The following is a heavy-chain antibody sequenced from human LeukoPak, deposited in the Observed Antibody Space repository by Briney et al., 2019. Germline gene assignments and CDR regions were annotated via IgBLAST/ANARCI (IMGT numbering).Heavy chain of an antibody. CDR2: IWYDGSNK. Sequence: GRSLRLSCAASGFTFSSYTMHWVRQAPGKGLEWVAVIWYDGSNKYYADSVKGRFTISRDNSKNTLYLQMNSLRAEDTAVYYCALEGYYGSGSPLDYWGQGTLVTVPS. CDR3: ALEGYYGSGSPLDY. J-gene: IGHJ4*02. D-gene: IGHD3-10*01. V-gene: IGHV3-33*01. CDR1: GFTFSSYT.